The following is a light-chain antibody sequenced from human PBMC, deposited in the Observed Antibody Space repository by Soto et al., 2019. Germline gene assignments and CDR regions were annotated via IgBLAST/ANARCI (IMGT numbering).Light chain of an antibody. Sequence: EVVMTQSPATLSVSPGERATLSCRASESVGTNLAWHQHKPGQAPRLLIYGASARASGVPARFSGSGSGTEFTLTISSLQSEDFAFYYCHQSGDWPITFGQGTRLEIK. CDR3: HQSGDWPIT. CDR1: ESVGTN. V-gene: IGKV3-15*01. J-gene: IGKJ5*01. CDR2: GAS.